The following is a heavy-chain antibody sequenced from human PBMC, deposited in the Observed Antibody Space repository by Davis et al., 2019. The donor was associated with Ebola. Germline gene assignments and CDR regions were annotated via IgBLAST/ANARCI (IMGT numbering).Heavy chain of an antibody. J-gene: IGHJ6*01. CDR3: ARGSGGLYHYYYNGLDV. CDR1: GYTFTSYR. CDR2: IVPRDSDA. Sequence: GESLKISCKGSGYTFTSYRIGWAPQMPGKGLEWIGIIVPRDSDARYSPSFQGQVTVSVDTSNTTAYLEWSRLKASDSAIYYCARGSGGLYHYYYNGLDVWGQGTTVTVSS. D-gene: IGHD2-15*01. V-gene: IGHV5-51*01.